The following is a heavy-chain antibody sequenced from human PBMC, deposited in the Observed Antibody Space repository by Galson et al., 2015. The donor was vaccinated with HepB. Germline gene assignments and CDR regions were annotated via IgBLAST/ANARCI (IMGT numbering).Heavy chain of an antibody. D-gene: IGHD3-9*01. CDR2: IYTSGST. Sequence: ETLSLTCTVSGGSISSYYWSWIRQPAGKGLEWIGRIYTSGSTNYNPSLKSRVTMSVDTSKNQFSLKLSSVTAADTAVYYCAVEALFDWFGRIDYWGQGTLVTVSS. V-gene: IGHV4-4*07. J-gene: IGHJ4*02. CDR1: GGSISSYY. CDR3: AVEALFDWFGRIDY.